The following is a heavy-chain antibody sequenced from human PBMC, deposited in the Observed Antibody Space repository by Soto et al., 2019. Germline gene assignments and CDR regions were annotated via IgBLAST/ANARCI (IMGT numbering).Heavy chain of an antibody. CDR2: ISAYNGNT. CDR1: GYTFTSYG. D-gene: IGHD3-22*01. CDR3: ARAPPAMIIDY. Sequence: ASVKVSCKASGYTFTSYGISWVRQAPGQGLEWMGWISAYNGNTNYAQKLQGRFTMTTDTSPSTAYMELRSLRSDATAVYYCARAPPAMIIDYWGQGTLVTVSS. V-gene: IGHV1-18*01. J-gene: IGHJ4*02.